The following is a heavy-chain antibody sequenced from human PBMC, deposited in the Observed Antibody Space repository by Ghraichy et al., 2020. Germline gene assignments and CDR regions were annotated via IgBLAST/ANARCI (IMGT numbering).Heavy chain of an antibody. CDR3: ARDRDMAVSGDYYYYGMDV. V-gene: IGHV4-59*01. CDR2: IYYSGST. D-gene: IGHD6-19*01. Sequence: SETLSLTCTVSGGSISTYYWSWIRQPPGKGLEWIGYIYYSGSTNYNPSLKSRVTISVDTSKNQFSLKLNSVTAADTAVYYCARDRDMAVSGDYYYYGMDVWGQGTTVTVSS. J-gene: IGHJ6*02. CDR1: GGSISTYY.